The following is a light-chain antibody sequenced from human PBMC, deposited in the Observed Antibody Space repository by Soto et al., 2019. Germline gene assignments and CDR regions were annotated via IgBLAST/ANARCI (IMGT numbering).Light chain of an antibody. CDR1: SSDVGGYSY. CDR3: SSYAGSNNFGV. Sequence: QSALTQPPSASRSPGQSVTISCTGTSSDVGGYSYVSWYQQHPGKAPKLMIYEVSKRPSGVPDRFSGSKSGNTASLTVSGLQAEDEADYYCSSYAGSNNFGVFGGGTKVTVL. V-gene: IGLV2-8*02. CDR2: EVS. J-gene: IGLJ3*02.